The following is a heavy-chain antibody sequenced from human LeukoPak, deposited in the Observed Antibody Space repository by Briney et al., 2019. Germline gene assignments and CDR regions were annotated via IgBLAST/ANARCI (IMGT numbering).Heavy chain of an antibody. J-gene: IGHJ5*02. V-gene: IGHV4-34*01. CDR3: AKSLGTYYYGSGSYFWFDP. CDR2: INHSGST. Sequence: SETLSLTCTVSGDSISGYYWSWIRQPPGKGLEWIGEINHSGSTDYNPSLKSRVTISVDTSKNQFSLKLSSVTAADTAVYYCAKSLGTYYYGSGSYFWFDPWGQGTLVTVSS. CDR1: GDSISGYY. D-gene: IGHD3-10*01.